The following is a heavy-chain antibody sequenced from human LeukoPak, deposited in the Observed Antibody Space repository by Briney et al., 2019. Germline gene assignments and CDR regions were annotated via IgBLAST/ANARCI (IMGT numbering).Heavy chain of an antibody. J-gene: IGHJ4*02. CDR1: GGSFSGYY. CDR3: AREVDDSSGYRYFDY. Sequence: SETLSLTCAVYGGSFSGYYWSWIRQPPGKGLEWIGYIYYSGSTYYNPSLKSRVTISVDTSKNQFSLKLSSVTAADTAVYYCAREVDDSSGYRYFDYWGQGTLVTVSS. V-gene: IGHV4-30-4*08. D-gene: IGHD3-22*01. CDR2: IYYSGST.